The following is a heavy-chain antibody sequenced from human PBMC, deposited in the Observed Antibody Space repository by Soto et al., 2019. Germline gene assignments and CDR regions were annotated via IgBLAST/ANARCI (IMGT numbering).Heavy chain of an antibody. CDR1: GYSFTDYH. D-gene: IGHD2-8*01. CDR3: ARGHSTDCSNGVCSFFYNHEMDV. V-gene: IGHV1-2*04. J-gene: IGHJ6*02. CDR2: INPTSGGT. Sequence: ASVKVSCKASGYSFTDYHIHWVRQAPGQGLEWLGRINPTSGGTSTAQKFQGWVTMTRDRSISTVYMELTRLRSDDTAVYFCARGHSTDCSNGVCSFFYNHEMDVGGQGTTVTVS.